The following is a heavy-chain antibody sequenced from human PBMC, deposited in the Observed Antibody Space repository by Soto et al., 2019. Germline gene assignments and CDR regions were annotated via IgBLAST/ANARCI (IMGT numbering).Heavy chain of an antibody. J-gene: IGHJ4*02. CDR1: GFTLSNYW. CDR3: VRELGLAY. V-gene: IGHV3-7*03. CDR2: INKDGSQK. Sequence: PGGSLRLSCAASGFTLSNYWMTWVRQAPGKGRECVANINKDGSQKNYVDSVKGRFTIARDNGQNSLSLQINSLRVEDTAVYYCVRELGLAYWGQGALVTVSS. D-gene: IGHD7-27*01.